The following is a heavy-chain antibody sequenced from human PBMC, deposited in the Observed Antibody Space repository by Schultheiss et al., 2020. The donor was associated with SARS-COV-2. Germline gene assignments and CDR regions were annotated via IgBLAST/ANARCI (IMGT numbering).Heavy chain of an antibody. V-gene: IGHV1-18*01. J-gene: IGHJ4*02. CDR3: ARNQWELRPLDY. Sequence: ASVKVSCKASGYTFTSYGISWVRQAPGQGLEWMGWISAYNGNTNYAQKFQGRITMTTDTSTSTAYMDLGSLRSDDTAVYSCARNQWELRPLDYWGQGTLVSVSS. CDR1: GYTFTSYG. D-gene: IGHD1-26*01. CDR2: ISAYNGNT.